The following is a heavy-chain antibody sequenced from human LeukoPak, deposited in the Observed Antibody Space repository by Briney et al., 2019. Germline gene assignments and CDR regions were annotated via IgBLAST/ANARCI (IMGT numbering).Heavy chain of an antibody. D-gene: IGHD3-22*01. Sequence: PSETLSLTCALYGGAFCAYYWSGIPQPPEKGRECIGENNHSGSTNYNPPLKTRLNRSVDTSKNQFSLKLSSVTAAETAVYYCARGKRGKGLKTYYYDSSGYWPIDYWGQGTLVTVSS. J-gene: IGHJ4*02. CDR3: ARGKRGKGLKTYYYDSSGYWPIDY. CDR2: NNHSGST. CDR1: GGAFCAYY. V-gene: IGHV4-34*01.